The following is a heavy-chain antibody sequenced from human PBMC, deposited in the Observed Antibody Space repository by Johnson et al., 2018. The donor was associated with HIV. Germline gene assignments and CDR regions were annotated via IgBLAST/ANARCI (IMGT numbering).Heavy chain of an antibody. D-gene: IGHD6-6*01. J-gene: IGHJ3*02. CDR3: AREDSSSSWAFDI. CDR2: IWYDGSNK. CDR1: GFTFSYYG. V-gene: IGHV3-33*01. Sequence: VQLVESGGGVVQPGKSLRLSCAASGFTFSYYGMHWVRQAPGKGLEWVAVIWYDGSNKFYADSVKGRFTISRDNSKNTLYLQMGSLRAEDMAVYYCAREDSSSSWAFDIWGQGTMVTVSS.